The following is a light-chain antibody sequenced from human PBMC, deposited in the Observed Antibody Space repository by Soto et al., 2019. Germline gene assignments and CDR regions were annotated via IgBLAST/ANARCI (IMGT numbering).Light chain of an antibody. J-gene: IGKJ4*01. CDR1: QGVDNW. CDR2: SAS. V-gene: IGKV1-12*01. CDR3: QQAVSFPLT. Sequence: DIQMTQSPSSVSASVGDSVTIACRASQGVDNWIAWYQQKPWKAPNLMIYSASSLLDGVPSRFTGGGSGTDFTLTISDLQPEDSATYFCQQAVSFPLTFGGGTKLEI.